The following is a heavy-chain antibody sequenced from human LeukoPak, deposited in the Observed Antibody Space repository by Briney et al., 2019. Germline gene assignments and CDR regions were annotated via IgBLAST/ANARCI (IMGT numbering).Heavy chain of an antibody. J-gene: IGHJ4*02. Sequence: PGGTLRLSCAASGFTFSSYSVNWVRQAPGKGLEWVSCISSSSSYKYYADSVKGRFTISRDNAKNSLYLQMNSLRAEDTAVYYCARDPGDYGDYDYFDYWGQGTLVTVSS. CDR1: GFTFSSYS. D-gene: IGHD4-17*01. CDR3: ARDPGDYGDYDYFDY. V-gene: IGHV3-21*01. CDR2: ISSSSSYK.